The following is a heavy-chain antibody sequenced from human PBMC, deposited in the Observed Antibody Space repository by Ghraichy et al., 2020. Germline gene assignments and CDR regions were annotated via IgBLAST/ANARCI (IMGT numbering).Heavy chain of an antibody. CDR2: ISSSSSYI. J-gene: IGHJ6*02. V-gene: IGHV3-21*01. CDR3: ARARPTWYGMDV. CDR1: GFTFSSYS. D-gene: IGHD2/OR15-2a*01. Sequence: GGSLRLSCAASGFTFSSYSMNWVRQAPGKGLEWVSSISSSSSYIYYADSVKGRFTISRDNAKNSLYLQMNSLRAEDTAVYYCARARPTWYGMDVWGQGTTVTVSS.